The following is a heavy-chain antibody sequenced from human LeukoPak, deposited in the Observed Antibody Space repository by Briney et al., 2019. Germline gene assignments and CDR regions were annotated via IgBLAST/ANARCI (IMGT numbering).Heavy chain of an antibody. Sequence: GASVKVSCKASGYTFTGYYMHWVRQAPGQGLEWMGWINPNCGGTNYAQKFQGRVTMTRDTSISTAYMELSRLRSDDTAVYYCARDQAEFGEFSPLDYWGQGTLVTVSS. D-gene: IGHD3-10*01. J-gene: IGHJ4*02. CDR3: ARDQAEFGEFSPLDY. V-gene: IGHV1-2*02. CDR2: INPNCGGT. CDR1: GYTFTGYY.